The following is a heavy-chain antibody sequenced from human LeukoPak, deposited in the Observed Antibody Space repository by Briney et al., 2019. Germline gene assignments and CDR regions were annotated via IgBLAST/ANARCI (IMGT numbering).Heavy chain of an antibody. J-gene: IGHJ3*02. CDR2: ITWNSGSV. D-gene: IGHD3/OR15-3a*01. CDR1: GFTFHDYA. V-gene: IGHV3-9*03. Sequence: PGGSLRLSCTASGFTFHDYAMHWVRQVPGKGLEWVSGITWNSGSVLYADSVRGRFTISRDNAKNSLYLQMNSLRPEDMAFYYCAKGLGVASLIVDALDMWGQGTMVTV. CDR3: AKGLGVASLIVDALDM.